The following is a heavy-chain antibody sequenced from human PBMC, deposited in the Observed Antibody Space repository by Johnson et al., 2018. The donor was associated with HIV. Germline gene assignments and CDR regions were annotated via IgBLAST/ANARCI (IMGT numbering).Heavy chain of an antibody. CDR1: VFTFSSYS. CDR3: ARGYCSGGSCYSEYAFDI. V-gene: IGHV3-30-3*01. J-gene: IGHJ3*02. D-gene: IGHD2-15*01. Sequence: QVQLVESGGGVVQPGRSLRLSCAASVFTFSSYSMHWVRQAPGQGLEWVAVISYDGSTKYYEDYVKGRFTISSDNSKNTLYLQMNSLRAEDTAVYYCARGYCSGGSCYSEYAFDIWGQGTMVTVSS. CDR2: ISYDGSTK.